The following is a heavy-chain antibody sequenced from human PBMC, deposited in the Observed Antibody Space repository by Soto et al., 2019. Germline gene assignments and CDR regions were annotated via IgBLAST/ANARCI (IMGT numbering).Heavy chain of an antibody. V-gene: IGHV5-51*01. D-gene: IGHD6-6*01. CDR3: ATRYSSSPDGGYGMDV. Sequence: GESLKISCKGSGYSFTSYWIGWVRQMPGKGLEWMGITYPGDSDTRYSPSFQGQVTISADKSISTAYLQWSSLKASDTAMYYCATRYSSSPDGGYGMDVWGQGTTVTVSS. CDR2: TYPGDSDT. CDR1: GYSFTSYW. J-gene: IGHJ6*02.